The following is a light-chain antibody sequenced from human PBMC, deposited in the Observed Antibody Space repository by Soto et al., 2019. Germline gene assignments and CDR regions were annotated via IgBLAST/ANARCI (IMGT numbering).Light chain of an antibody. V-gene: IGLV2-14*03. CDR3: TSYTTSNTWV. Sequence: QSALTQPASVSGSPGQSITISCTGTSSDVGGYNYVSWYQQHPGKAPKLMIFDVTNRPSGVSNRFSGSKSGNSASLTISGLQTEDEADYYCTSYTTSNTWVFGGGTKVTV. CDR1: SSDVGGYNY. CDR2: DVT. J-gene: IGLJ3*02.